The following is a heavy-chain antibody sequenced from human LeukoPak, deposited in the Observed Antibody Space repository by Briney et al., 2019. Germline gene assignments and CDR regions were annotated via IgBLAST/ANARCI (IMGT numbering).Heavy chain of an antibody. J-gene: IGHJ3*02. CDR2: ISYDGSNK. Sequence: GGSLRLSCAASGFTFSSYAMSWVRQAPGKGLEWVAVISYDGSNKYYADSVKGRFTISRDNSKNTLYLQMNSLRAEDTAVYYCAREAVLSFAFDIWGQGTMVTVSS. CDR1: GFTFSSYA. D-gene: IGHD4/OR15-4a*01. V-gene: IGHV3-30-3*01. CDR3: AREAVLSFAFDI.